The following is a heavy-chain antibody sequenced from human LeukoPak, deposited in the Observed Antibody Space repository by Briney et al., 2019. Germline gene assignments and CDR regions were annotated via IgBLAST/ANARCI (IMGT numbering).Heavy chain of an antibody. CDR3: ARDPLHYYGSGSYKNYGMNV. J-gene: IGHJ6*02. D-gene: IGHD3-10*01. V-gene: IGHV4-4*02. CDR2: IYHSGST. Sequence: SETLSLTCAVSGGSISSSNWWSWVRQPPGKGLEWIGEIYHSGSTNYNPSLKSRVTISVDKSKNQFSLKLSSVTAADTAVYYCARDPLHYYGSGSYKNYGMNVWGQGTTVTVSS. CDR1: GGSISSSNW.